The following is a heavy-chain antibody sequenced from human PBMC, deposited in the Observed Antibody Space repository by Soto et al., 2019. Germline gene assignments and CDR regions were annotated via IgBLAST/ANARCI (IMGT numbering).Heavy chain of an antibody. D-gene: IGHD6-19*01. V-gene: IGHV4-31*03. CDR2: IYYSGST. Sequence: TLSLTCTVSGGSISSGGYYWSWIRQHPGKGLEWIGYIYYSGSTYYNPSLKSRVTISVDTSKNQFSLKLSSVTAADTAVYYCARDQHSSGWFHMGFDYWGQGTLVTVS. CDR1: GGSISSGGYY. CDR3: ARDQHSSGWFHMGFDY. J-gene: IGHJ4*02.